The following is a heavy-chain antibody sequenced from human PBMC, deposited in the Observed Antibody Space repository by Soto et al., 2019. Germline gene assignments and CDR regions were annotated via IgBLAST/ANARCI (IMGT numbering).Heavy chain of an antibody. CDR3: SRSYPDCYTISCPGGD. J-gene: IGHJ4*02. CDR1: GFTFSASA. Sequence: EVQLVESGGGLVQPGGSLKLSCAASGFTFSASAMHWVRQASGKGLEWVGRIGNKANNYATVYAASLKGRFTISRDDSKSPAFLQINSLKTEDAAVYYCSRSYPDCYTISCPGGDWGQGILVTVSS. D-gene: IGHD2-15*01. CDR2: IGNKANNYAT. V-gene: IGHV3-73*01.